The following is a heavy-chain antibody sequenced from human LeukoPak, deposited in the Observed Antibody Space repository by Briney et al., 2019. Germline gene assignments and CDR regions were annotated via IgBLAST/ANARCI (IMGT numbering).Heavy chain of an antibody. J-gene: IGHJ4*02. CDR3: ARDRRYCSGGSCYQSFDY. CDR1: GFTFSSYS. V-gene: IGHV3-21*01. D-gene: IGHD2-15*01. Sequence: GGSLRLSCAASGFTFSSYSMNWVRQAPGKGLEWVSSISSSSSYIYYADSVKGRFTISRDNAKNSLYLQMNSLRAEDTAVYYCARDRRYCSGGSCYQSFDYWGQGTLVTVSS. CDR2: ISSSSSYI.